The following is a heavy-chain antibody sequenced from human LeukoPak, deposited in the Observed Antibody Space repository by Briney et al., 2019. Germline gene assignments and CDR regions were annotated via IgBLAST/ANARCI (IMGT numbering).Heavy chain of an antibody. Sequence: GGSLRLSCAASGFTFDDYGMTWVRQAPGKGLEWVSGINWSGGSTSYAGSVKGRFTISRDNVKNSLYLQMNSLRAEDTALYYCARVPPTSDPYYYDSSGYYAYYFDYWGQGTLVTVSS. CDR3: ARVPPTSDPYYYDSSGYYAYYFDY. CDR1: GFTFDDYG. CDR2: INWSGGST. D-gene: IGHD3-22*01. V-gene: IGHV3-20*04. J-gene: IGHJ4*02.